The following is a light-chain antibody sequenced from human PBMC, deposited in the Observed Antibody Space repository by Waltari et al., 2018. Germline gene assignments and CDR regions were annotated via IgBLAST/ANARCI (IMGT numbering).Light chain of an antibody. V-gene: IGLV1-40*01. CDR3: QSYDSSLERVV. CDR1: SSNIGAGYD. J-gene: IGLJ2*01. Sequence: QSVLTQPPSVSGAPGQRVPIPCSGSSSNIGAGYDVQWYQQLPGTAPKLLIYGTTVRPSGVPNRFSPSKSGTSASLAITGLQADDEGHYYCQSYDSSLERVVFGGGTKLTVL. CDR2: GTT.